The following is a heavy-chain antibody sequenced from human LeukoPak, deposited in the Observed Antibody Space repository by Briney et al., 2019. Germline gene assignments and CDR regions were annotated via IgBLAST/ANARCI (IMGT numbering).Heavy chain of an antibody. V-gene: IGHV6-1*01. Sequence: SQTLSLTCAISGDSVSSNSAAWNWIRQSPSRGLEWLGRTYYRSKWYNDYAVSVKSRITINPDTSKNQFSLQLNSVTPEDTAVYYCARDQAVGTTGNYYYGMDVWGQGTTVTVSS. D-gene: IGHD1-1*01. CDR3: ARDQAVGTTGNYYYGMDV. J-gene: IGHJ6*02. CDR1: GDSVSSNSAA. CDR2: TYYRSKWYN.